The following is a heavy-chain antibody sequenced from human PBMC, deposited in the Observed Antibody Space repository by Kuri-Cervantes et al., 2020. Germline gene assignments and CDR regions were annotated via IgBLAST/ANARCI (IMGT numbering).Heavy chain of an antibody. J-gene: IGHJ6*02. CDR2: ISWNSGSI. V-gene: IGHV3-9*01. CDR1: GFTFDDYA. D-gene: IGHD5-18*01. CDR3: ARGRGYSYGYHYYGMDV. Sequence: SLKISCAASGFTFDDYAMHWVRQAPGKGLEWVSGISWNSGSIGYADSVKGRFTISRDNAKNSLYLQMNSLRAEDTALYYCARGRGYSYGYHYYGMDVCGQGTTVTVSS.